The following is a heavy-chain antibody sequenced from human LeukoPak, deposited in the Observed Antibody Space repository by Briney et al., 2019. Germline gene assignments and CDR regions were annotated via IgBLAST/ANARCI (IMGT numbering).Heavy chain of an antibody. CDR1: GGTFSSYA. Sequence: GSSVKVSCKASGGTFSSYAISWVRQAPGQGLEWMGRIIPILGIANYAQKFQGRVTITADKSTSTAYMELSSLRSEDTAVYYCAGVPVRTKERYGYCSSTSCPLFDPWGQGTLVTVSS. CDR2: IIPILGIA. D-gene: IGHD2-2*01. CDR3: AGVPVRTKERYGYCSSTSCPLFDP. V-gene: IGHV1-69*04. J-gene: IGHJ5*02.